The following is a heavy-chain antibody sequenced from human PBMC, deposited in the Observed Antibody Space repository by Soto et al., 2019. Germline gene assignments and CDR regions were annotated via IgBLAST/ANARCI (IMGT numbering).Heavy chain of an antibody. CDR2: INPSGGST. CDR3: ARDLHLPAYYYDSSGFTDY. Sequence: ASVKVSCKASGYTFTSYYMHWVRQAPGQGLEWMGIINPSGGSTSYAQKFQGRVTMTRDTSTSTVYMELSSLRSEDTAVYYCARDLHLPAYYYDSSGFTDYWGQGTLVTVSS. J-gene: IGHJ4*02. D-gene: IGHD3-22*01. V-gene: IGHV1-46*01. CDR1: GYTFTSYY.